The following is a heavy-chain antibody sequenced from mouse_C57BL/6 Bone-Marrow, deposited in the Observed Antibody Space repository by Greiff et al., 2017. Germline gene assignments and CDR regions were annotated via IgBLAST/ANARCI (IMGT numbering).Heavy chain of an antibody. CDR3: ARGTTVVATRYFDV. CDR2: ILPGSGST. CDR1: GYTFTGYW. D-gene: IGHD1-1*01. J-gene: IGHJ1*03. Sequence: VQLQQSGAELMKPGASVKLSCKATGYTFTGYWIEWVKQRPGHGLEWIGEILPGSGSTNYNEKFKGKATFNADTSSNTAYMQLSSLTTEDSAISYCARGTTVVATRYFDVWGTGTTVTVSS. V-gene: IGHV1-9*01.